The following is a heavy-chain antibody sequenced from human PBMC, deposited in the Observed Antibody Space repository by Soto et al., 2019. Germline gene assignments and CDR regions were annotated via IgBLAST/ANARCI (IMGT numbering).Heavy chain of an antibody. CDR1: GFTFSVYA. J-gene: IGHJ6*02. CDR2: ISGNGGST. Sequence: GGSLRLSCGASGFTFSVYAMTWVRQAPGKGLEWVSAISGNGGSTYYADSVKGRFTISRDNSKSTLHLQMNSLKASDTAMYYCARSRPRSYYYGMDVWGQGTTVTVSS. V-gene: IGHV3-23*01. CDR3: ARSRPRSYYYGMDV.